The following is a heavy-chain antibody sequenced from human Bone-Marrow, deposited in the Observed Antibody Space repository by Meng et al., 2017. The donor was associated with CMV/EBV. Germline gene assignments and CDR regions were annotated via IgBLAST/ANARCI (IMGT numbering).Heavy chain of an antibody. CDR2: INPNSGGT. V-gene: IGHV1-2*02. CDR3: AREAMRAYYFAY. D-gene: IGHD3-16*01. J-gene: IGHJ4*02. Sequence: ASVKVSCKASGYTFTGYYMHWVRQAPGQGLEWMGWINPNSGGTNYAQKFQGRVTMTRDTSISTAYMELSRLRSDDTAVYYCAREAMRAYYFAYWGQGQLVNVSS. CDR1: GYTFTGYY.